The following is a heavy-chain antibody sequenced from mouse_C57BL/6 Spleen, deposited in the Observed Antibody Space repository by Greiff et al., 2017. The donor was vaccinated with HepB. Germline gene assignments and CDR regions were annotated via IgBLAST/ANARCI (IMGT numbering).Heavy chain of an antibody. CDR3: ARKEDYYGRENAWFAY. V-gene: IGHV1-55*01. CDR1: GYTFTSYW. J-gene: IGHJ3*01. Sequence: QVQLQQPGAELVKPGASVKMSCKASGYTFTSYWITWVKQRPGQGLEWIGDIYPGSGSTNYNEKFKSKATLTVDTSSSTAYMQLSSLTSEDSAVYYCARKEDYYGRENAWFAYWGQVTLVTVSA. D-gene: IGHD1-1*01. CDR2: IYPGSGST.